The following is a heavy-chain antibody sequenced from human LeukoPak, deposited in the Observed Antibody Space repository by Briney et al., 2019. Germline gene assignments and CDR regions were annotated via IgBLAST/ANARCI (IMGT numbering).Heavy chain of an antibody. J-gene: IGHJ4*02. CDR2: ISYDGSNK. CDR1: GFTFSSYG. Sequence: GGSLRLSCAASGFTFSSYGMHWVRQAPGKGLEWVAVISYDGSNKYYADSVKGRFTISRDNSKNTLYLQMNSLRAEDTAVYYCAREDSSGRPYFDYWGQGTLVTVSS. V-gene: IGHV3-30*03. CDR3: AREDSSGRPYFDY. D-gene: IGHD6-19*01.